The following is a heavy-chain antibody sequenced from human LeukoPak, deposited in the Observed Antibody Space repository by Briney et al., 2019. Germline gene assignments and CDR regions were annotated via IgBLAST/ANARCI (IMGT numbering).Heavy chain of an antibody. J-gene: IGHJ4*02. CDR1: GFTFSSYS. Sequence: GGSLRLSCAASGFTFSSYSMTWVRQAPGKGLEWVSSMSSGSRYIYYADSVRGRFTIPRDNAKNSLYLLINSLRAEDTAVYYCARDRPTGASRLFVVQWGQGTLVTVSS. V-gene: IGHV3-21*01. CDR2: MSSGSRYI. CDR3: ARDRPTGASRLFVVQ. D-gene: IGHD3-3*01.